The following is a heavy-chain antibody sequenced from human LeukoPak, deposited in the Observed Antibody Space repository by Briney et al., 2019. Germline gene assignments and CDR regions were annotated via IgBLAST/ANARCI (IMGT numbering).Heavy chain of an antibody. D-gene: IGHD2-2*01. V-gene: IGHV3-9*01. J-gene: IGHJ4*02. CDR1: GFTFDDYA. Sequence: GGSLRLSCAASGFTFDDYAMHWVRQAPGKGLEWVSSISRNSGTIRYADSVKGRFTISRDNAKNSLYLQMNSLRAEDTAVYYCAREVPAAMDDWGQGTLVTVSS. CDR2: ISRNSGTI. CDR3: AREVPAAMDD.